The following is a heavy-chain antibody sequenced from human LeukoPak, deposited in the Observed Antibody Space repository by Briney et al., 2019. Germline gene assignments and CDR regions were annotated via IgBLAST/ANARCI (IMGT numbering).Heavy chain of an antibody. J-gene: IGHJ4*02. CDR2: IYHSGSI. CDR3: ARDTAMVAIDY. D-gene: IGHD5-18*01. Sequence: SETLSLTCTVSGGSISSSSYYWGWICQPPGKGLEWIGSIYHSGSIYYNPSLKSRVTISVDTSKNQLSLKLSSVTAADTAVYYCARDTAMVAIDYWGQGALVTVSS. CDR1: GGSISSSSYY. V-gene: IGHV4-39*07.